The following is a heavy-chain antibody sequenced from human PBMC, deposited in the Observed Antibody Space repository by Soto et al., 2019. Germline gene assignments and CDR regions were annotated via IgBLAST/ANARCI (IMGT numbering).Heavy chain of an antibody. CDR2: ISANNDHT. V-gene: IGHV1-18*01. J-gene: IGHJ4*02. Sequence: QVQLVQSGAEVKKPGASVKVSCKASGYTLNTYGITWVRQAPGQGLEWMGWISANNDHTNYPQKLQGRVTMTTDTSTSTAYMALGSMTSDDTAVYYCARGTYFDYWGQGTPVTVSS. CDR3: ARGTYFDY. CDR1: GYTLNTYG. D-gene: IGHD3-10*01.